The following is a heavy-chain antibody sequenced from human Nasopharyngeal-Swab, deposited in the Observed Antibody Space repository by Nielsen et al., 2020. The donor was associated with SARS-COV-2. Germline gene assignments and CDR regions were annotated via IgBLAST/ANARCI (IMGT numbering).Heavy chain of an antibody. D-gene: IGHD1-26*01. CDR1: GYTLTTYA. CDR2: INAGTGNR. Sequence: ASVKVSCKVSGYTLTTYAIHWVRHAPGQRLEWMAWINAGTGNREYSQRFQGRVTISADTSASTAYMELHSLRSEDTAVYYCARSGTVGAPGFDYWGQGTLVTVSS. CDR3: ARSGTVGAPGFDY. J-gene: IGHJ4*02. V-gene: IGHV1-3*01.